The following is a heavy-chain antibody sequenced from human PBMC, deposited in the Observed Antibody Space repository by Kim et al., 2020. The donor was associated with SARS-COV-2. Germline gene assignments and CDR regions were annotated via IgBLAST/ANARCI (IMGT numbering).Heavy chain of an antibody. CDR2: IYPGDSDT. V-gene: IGHV5-51*01. CDR1: GYSFTSYW. D-gene: IGHD3-22*01. Sequence: GESLKISCKGSGYSFTSYWIGWVRQMPGKCLEWMGIIYPGDSDTRYSPSFQGQVTISADKSISTAYLQWSSLKASDTAMYYCARHMGGWNTMIGPKQYYFDYWGQGTLVTVSS. CDR3: ARHMGGWNTMIGPKQYYFDY. J-gene: IGHJ4*02.